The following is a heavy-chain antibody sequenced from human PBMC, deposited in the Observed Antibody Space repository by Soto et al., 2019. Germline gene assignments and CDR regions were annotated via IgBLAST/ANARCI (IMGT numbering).Heavy chain of an antibody. D-gene: IGHD2-15*01. J-gene: IGHJ5*02. CDR1: GGSISSPNW. Sequence: PSETLSLTCGVSGGSISSPNWWIWARQSPGKGLEWIGEVFHTGSANYNPSFKSRVSLSLDRPNNQFSLKLTSVTAADTAVYFCAREEICNGVRCSNWFDPWGRGTLVTVSS. CDR3: AREEICNGVRCSNWFDP. V-gene: IGHV4-4*02. CDR2: VFHTGSA.